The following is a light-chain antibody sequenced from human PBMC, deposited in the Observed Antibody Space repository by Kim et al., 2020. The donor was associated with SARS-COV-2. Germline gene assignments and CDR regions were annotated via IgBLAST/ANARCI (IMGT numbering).Light chain of an antibody. CDR1: SSDVGGYNY. CDR2: AAT. V-gene: IGLV2-14*03. CDR3: GSYTRSRTWV. Sequence: QSVTTSCTRTSSDVGGYNYVSWYQHHQGKPPKVLTFAATQRPSGVSDRFSAYKSGDTTYLTISGLQAEDEAHYYCGSYTRSRTWVFGGGTQLTVL. J-gene: IGLJ3*02.